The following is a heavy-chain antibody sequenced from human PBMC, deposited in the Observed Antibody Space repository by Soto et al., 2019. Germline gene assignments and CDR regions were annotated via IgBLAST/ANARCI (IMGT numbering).Heavy chain of an antibody. CDR1: GYDFTTYG. CDR2: ISAHNGNT. CDR3: ARGRYGDY. D-gene: IGHD1-1*01. V-gene: IGHV1-18*01. J-gene: IGHJ4*02. Sequence: QVHLVQSGAEVKKPGASVKVSCKGSGYDFTTYGITWVRQAPGQGLEWMAWISAHNGNTDYAQKLQGRVTVTRDTYTSTAYMELRSLRSDDTAVYSCARGRYGDYWGQGALVTVSS.